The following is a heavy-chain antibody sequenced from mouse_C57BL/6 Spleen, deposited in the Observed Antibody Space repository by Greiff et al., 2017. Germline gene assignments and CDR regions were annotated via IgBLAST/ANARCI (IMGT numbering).Heavy chain of an antibody. CDR1: GFTFSSYG. V-gene: IGHV5-6*01. Sequence: EVMLVESGGDLVKPGGSLKLSCAASGFTFSSYGMSWVRQTPDKRLEWVATISSGGSYTYSPDSVKGRFTISRDNAKNTLYLQMSSLKSEDTAMYYCARQQEYDGTCYAMDYWGQGTSVTVSS. J-gene: IGHJ4*01. CDR3: ARQQEYDGTCYAMDY. CDR2: ISSGGSYT. D-gene: IGHD2-14*01.